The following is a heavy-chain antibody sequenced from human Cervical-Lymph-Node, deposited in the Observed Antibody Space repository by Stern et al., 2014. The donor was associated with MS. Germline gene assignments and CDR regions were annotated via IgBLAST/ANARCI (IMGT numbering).Heavy chain of an antibody. CDR3: ARSRGYRIDILDY. CDR2: IYYSGLT. V-gene: IGHV4-31*03. D-gene: IGHD3-22*01. J-gene: IGHJ4*02. CDR1: GGSISTDGYY. Sequence: QVQLQESGPGLVKPSQTLSLTCTVSGGSISTDGYYWYWFRQHPGKGLEWIGYIYYSGLTGYNPPLKSRFTISRATSKNQFSLKLTSVTAADTAVYYCARSRGYRIDILDYWGQGTLVTVSS.